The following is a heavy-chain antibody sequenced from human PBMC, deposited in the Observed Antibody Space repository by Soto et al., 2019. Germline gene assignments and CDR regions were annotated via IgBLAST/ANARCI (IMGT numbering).Heavy chain of an antibody. CDR3: ARIAHYDILTGYYGYFDN. V-gene: IGHV3-7*03. J-gene: IGHJ4*02. Sequence: GGSLRLSCAASGFTFSSYWMSWVRQAPGKGLEWVANIKHDGSDKYYVDSVKGRFTISRDNAKNSLYLQMNSLRAEDTAVYYCARIAHYDILTGYYGYFDNWGQGTLVTASS. CDR1: GFTFSSYW. D-gene: IGHD3-9*01. CDR2: IKHDGSDK.